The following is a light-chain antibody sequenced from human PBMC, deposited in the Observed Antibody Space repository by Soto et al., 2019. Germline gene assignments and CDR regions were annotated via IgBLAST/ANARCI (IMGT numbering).Light chain of an antibody. J-gene: IGKJ2*01. CDR3: QYYGRSPYT. Sequence: EIVLTQSPGTLSFSPGERATLSCRASQSISSRYLAWYQQTPGRAPRLLIYGASSRATGIPDRFSGSGSGTDFTLTIRRLAPEDFAVFYCQYYGRSPYTFGQWTKVDIK. CDR2: GAS. V-gene: IGKV3-20*01. CDR1: QSISSRY.